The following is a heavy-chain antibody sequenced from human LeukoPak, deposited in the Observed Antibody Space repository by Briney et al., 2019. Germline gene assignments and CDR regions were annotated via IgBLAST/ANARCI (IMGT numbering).Heavy chain of an antibody. CDR2: ISSSSTI. V-gene: IGHV3-48*04. Sequence: GGSLRLSCAASGFTFSSYSMNWVRQAPGKGLEWVSYISSSSTIYYADSVKGRFTISRDNAKNSLYLQMNSLRAEDTAVYYCARDEAVAGSIDYWGQGTLVTVSS. CDR1: GFTFSSYS. J-gene: IGHJ4*02. CDR3: ARDEAVAGSIDY. D-gene: IGHD6-19*01.